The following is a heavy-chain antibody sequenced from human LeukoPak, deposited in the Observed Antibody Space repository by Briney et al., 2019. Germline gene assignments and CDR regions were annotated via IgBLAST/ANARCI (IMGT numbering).Heavy chain of an antibody. D-gene: IGHD2-15*01. CDR1: GFTFSSYS. CDR3: ARPYCNGGSRYYFEY. V-gene: IGHV3-21*01. CDR2: ISTSNSYN. Sequence: GGSLRLSCAASGFTFSSYSMNWVRQAPGKGLEWVSFISTSNSYNYYAESVKGRFTVSRDNAKNSLYLQMNSLRAEDTAVYYCARPYCNGGSRYYFEYWGQGTLVTVSS. J-gene: IGHJ4*02.